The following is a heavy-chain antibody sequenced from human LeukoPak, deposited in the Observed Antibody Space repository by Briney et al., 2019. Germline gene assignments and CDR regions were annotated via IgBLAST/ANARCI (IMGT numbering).Heavy chain of an antibody. CDR3: AKTPAGYSSNDY. V-gene: IGHV3-23*01. D-gene: IGHD6-13*01. J-gene: IGHJ4*02. Sequence: GGALRLSCAASGFTFSSYAMSWVRQAPGKGLEWVSAISGSGGSTYYADSVKGRLTISRDNSKNTLYLQMNSLRAEDTAVYYCAKTPAGYSSNDYWGQGTLVTVSS. CDR1: GFTFSSYA. CDR2: ISGSGGST.